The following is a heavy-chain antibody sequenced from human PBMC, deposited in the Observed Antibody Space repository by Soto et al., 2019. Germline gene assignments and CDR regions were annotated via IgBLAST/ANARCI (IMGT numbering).Heavy chain of an antibody. CDR3: SRGQEGVVATH. CDR1: GGSLSGYY. D-gene: IGHD5-12*01. Sequence: QVQLQQWGAGLLKPSETLSLNCAVTGGSLSGYYWSWIRQPPGKGREWIGEVKDGGHTNYSPSLRGRVTTASDTSNNQCSLRLNSVTAADTGVYYCSRGQEGVVATHWDQGSLVTVSS. V-gene: IGHV4-34*01. J-gene: IGHJ4*02. CDR2: VKDGGHT.